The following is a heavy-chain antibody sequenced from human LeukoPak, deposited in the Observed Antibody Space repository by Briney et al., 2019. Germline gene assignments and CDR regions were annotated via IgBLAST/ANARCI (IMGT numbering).Heavy chain of an antibody. CDR1: GFTFSRYS. Sequence: PGRSLRPSCAASGFTFSRYSMNWVRQAPGKGLEWVASISSTSTFIYSADSVKGRFTISRDTAKNSLFLQMNSLRAEDTAIYYCARDYFDSSDYPQTYYYYYMDVWGKGTTVTVSS. CDR3: ARDYFDSSDYPQTYYYYYMDV. V-gene: IGHV3-21*01. J-gene: IGHJ6*03. D-gene: IGHD3-22*01. CDR2: ISSTSTFI.